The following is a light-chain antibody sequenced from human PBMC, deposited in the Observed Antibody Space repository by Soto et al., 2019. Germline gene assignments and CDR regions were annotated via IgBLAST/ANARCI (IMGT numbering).Light chain of an antibody. Sequence: EIVLTQSPCTLSLSPGERATLSCGASQSVSNNYLAWYQQKPGQAPSLRMYGASNRATGIPDRFSGSGSGTDFTLTISRMEPEDFAVYYCQQYGSSGTFGQGTRWIS. CDR1: QSVSNNY. J-gene: IGKJ1*01. CDR3: QQYGSSGT. V-gene: IGKV3-20*01. CDR2: GAS.